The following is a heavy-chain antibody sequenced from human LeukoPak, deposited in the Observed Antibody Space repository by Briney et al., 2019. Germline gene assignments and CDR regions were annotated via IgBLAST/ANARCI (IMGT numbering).Heavy chain of an antibody. J-gene: IGHJ4*02. CDR1: GFTFSSYA. V-gene: IGHV3-23*01. CDR2: ISGSGGST. Sequence: GGSLRLSCAASGFTFSSYAMSWVRQAPGKGLEWVSAISGSGGSTYYADSVKGRFTISGDNSKNTLYLQMNSLRAEDTAVYYCAKHGSSGWYYFDYWGQGTLVTVSS. D-gene: IGHD6-19*01. CDR3: AKHGSSGWYYFDY.